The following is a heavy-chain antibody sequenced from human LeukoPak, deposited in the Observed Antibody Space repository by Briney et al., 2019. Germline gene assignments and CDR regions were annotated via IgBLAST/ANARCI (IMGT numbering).Heavy chain of an antibody. J-gene: IGHJ4*02. Sequence: SETLSLTCTVSGGSISSSSYYWGWIRQPPGKGLEWIGRIYYSGSTYYNPSLKSRVTISVDKSKNQFSLKLSSVTAADTAVYYCARDPGSSWPRWYFDYWGQGTLVTVSS. CDR2: IYYSGST. CDR1: GGSISSSSYY. D-gene: IGHD6-13*01. CDR3: ARDPGSSWPRWYFDY. V-gene: IGHV4-39*07.